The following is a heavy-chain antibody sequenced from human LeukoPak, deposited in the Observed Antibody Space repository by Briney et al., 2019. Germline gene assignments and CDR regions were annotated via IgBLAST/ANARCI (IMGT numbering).Heavy chain of an antibody. J-gene: IGHJ4*02. Sequence: GGSLRLSCAASGFTFSSYAMSWVRQAPGKGLEWVSAISGSGGSTYYADSVKGRFTISRDSSKNTLYLQMNSLRAEDTAVYYCAKDILLWFGELSPLDYWGQGTLSPSPQ. CDR2: ISGSGGST. V-gene: IGHV3-23*01. CDR1: GFTFSSYA. CDR3: AKDILLWFGELSPLDY. D-gene: IGHD3-10*01.